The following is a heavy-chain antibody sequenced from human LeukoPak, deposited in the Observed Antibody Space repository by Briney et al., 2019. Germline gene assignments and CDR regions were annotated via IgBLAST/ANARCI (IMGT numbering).Heavy chain of an antibody. J-gene: IGHJ3*02. D-gene: IGHD6-19*01. Sequence: GGSLRLSCAASGFTFSSYSMNWVRQAPGKGLEWVSYISSSSSTIYYADSVKGRFTISRDNAKNTLYLQMNSLRAEDTAVYYCAKDPVTVAADAFDIWGQGTMVTVSS. CDR2: ISSSSSTI. CDR3: AKDPVTVAADAFDI. CDR1: GFTFSSYS. V-gene: IGHV3-48*01.